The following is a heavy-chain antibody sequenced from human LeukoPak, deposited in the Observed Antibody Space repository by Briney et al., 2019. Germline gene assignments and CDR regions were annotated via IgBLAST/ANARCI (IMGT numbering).Heavy chain of an antibody. D-gene: IGHD2-15*01. V-gene: IGHV3-23*01. CDR2: ISGSDGST. CDR1: GFTFSTYA. CDR3: AKGIGYCSGGSCYLYFDY. Sequence: GGSLRLSCAASGFTFSTYAMSGVRQAPGKGLEWGSAISGSDGSTYYADSVKGRFTISRDNSKNTLSLQINSLRADDTAVYYCAKGIGYCSGGSCYLYFDYWGQGTLVTVSS. J-gene: IGHJ4*02.